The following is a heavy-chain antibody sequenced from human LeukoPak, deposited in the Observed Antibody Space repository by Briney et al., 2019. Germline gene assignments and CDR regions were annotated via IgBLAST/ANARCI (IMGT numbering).Heavy chain of an antibody. Sequence: SETLSLTCTVSGGSISSSSYYWGWIRQPPGKGLEWIGSIYYSGSTYCNPSLKSRVTISVDTSKNQFSLKLSSVTAADTAVYYCARSRGCSYEEFDYWGQGTLVTVSS. CDR3: ARSRGCSYEEFDY. V-gene: IGHV4-39*01. CDR1: GGSISSSSYY. D-gene: IGHD5-18*01. CDR2: IYYSGST. J-gene: IGHJ4*02.